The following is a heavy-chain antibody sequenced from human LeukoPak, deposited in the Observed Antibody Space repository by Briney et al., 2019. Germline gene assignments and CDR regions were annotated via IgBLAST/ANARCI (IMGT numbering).Heavy chain of an antibody. CDR2: ISGSGVST. D-gene: IGHD3-10*01. CDR3: ALLWFGELLPDY. Sequence: AGGSLRLSCGASGFTFSSYAMSWVRQAPGKGLEWVSAISGSGVSTYYADSVKGRFTISRDNSKNTLYLQMNSLRAEDTAVYYCALLWFGELLPDYWGQGTLVTVSS. CDR1: GFTFSSYA. V-gene: IGHV3-23*01. J-gene: IGHJ4*02.